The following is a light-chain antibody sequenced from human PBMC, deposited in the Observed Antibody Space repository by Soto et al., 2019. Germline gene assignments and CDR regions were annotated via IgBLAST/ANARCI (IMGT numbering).Light chain of an antibody. J-gene: IGKJ4*01. V-gene: IGKV1-6*01. CDR2: AAS. CDR3: LQDYNYPLT. Sequence: AIQMTQSPSSLSASIGDRVTITCRASQAIRNDLGWFQQKPGKAPKLLISAASSLHSGVPSRFSGSGSGTDFTITISSLQPEDSATYYCLQDYNYPLTFGGGTKVEIK. CDR1: QAIRND.